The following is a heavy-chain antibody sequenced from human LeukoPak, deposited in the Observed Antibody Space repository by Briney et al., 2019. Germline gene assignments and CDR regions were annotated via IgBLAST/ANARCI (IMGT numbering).Heavy chain of an antibody. CDR2: IDISGTTI. J-gene: IGHJ4*02. Sequence: PGRSLRLSCAASGFTFDDYAMHWVRQAPGKGLEWVSYIDISGTTIYYTHSVKGRFTISRDNAKNSLYLQMNSLRAEDTAFYYCARRKHSSGWSPNEYYFDYWGQGTLVTVSS. CDR3: ARRKHSSGWSPNEYYFDY. V-gene: IGHV3-48*03. D-gene: IGHD6-13*01. CDR1: GFTFDDYA.